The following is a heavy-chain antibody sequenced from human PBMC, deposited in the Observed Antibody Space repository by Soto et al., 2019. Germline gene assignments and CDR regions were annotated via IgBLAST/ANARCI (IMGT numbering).Heavy chain of an antibody. V-gene: IGHV3-23*01. CDR2: ISGSGGST. CDR3: AKPDIVLVPAAMKGGGAFDI. Sequence: GGSLRLSCAASGFTFSSYAMSWVRQAPGKGLEWVSAISGSGGSTYYADSVKGRFTISRDNSKNTLYLQMNSLRAEDTAVYYCAKPDIVLVPAAMKGGGAFDILGQGTMVTGSS. J-gene: IGHJ3*02. CDR1: GFTFSSYA. D-gene: IGHD2-2*01.